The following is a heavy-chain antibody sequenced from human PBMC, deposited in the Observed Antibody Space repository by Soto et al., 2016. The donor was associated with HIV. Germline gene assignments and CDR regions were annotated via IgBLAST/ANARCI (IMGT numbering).Heavy chain of an antibody. D-gene: IGHD2-15*01. V-gene: IGHV3-23*01. Sequence: EVQLLESGGGLVQPGGSLRLSCAASGFTFSSYAMSWVRQAPGKGLEWVSAISGSGGSTYYADSVKGRFTISRDNSKNTLYLQMNSLRAEDTAVYYCAKALGRSTWQPGGAFDIWGQGTMVTVSS. CDR1: GFTFSSYA. CDR3: AKALGRSTWQPGGAFDI. CDR2: ISGSGGST. J-gene: IGHJ3*02.